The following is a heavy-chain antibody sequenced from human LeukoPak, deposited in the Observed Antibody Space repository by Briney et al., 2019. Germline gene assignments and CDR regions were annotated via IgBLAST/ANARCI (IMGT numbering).Heavy chain of an antibody. CDR3: ARHAGGISATGTRPFDY. V-gene: IGHV4-39*01. J-gene: IGHJ4*02. CDR2: IYYSGST. CDR1: GFTFSSYW. D-gene: IGHD6-13*01. Sequence: GSLRLSCAASGFTFSSYWMSWIRQPPGKGLEWIGSIYYSGSTYYNPSLKSRVTMSVDTSKNQFSLKLSSVTAADTAVYYCARHAGGISATGTRPFDYWGQGTLVTVSS.